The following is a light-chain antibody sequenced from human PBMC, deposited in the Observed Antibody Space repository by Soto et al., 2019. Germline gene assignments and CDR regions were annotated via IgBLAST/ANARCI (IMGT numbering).Light chain of an antibody. CDR2: EVN. CDR1: SSDVGGYNY. CDR3: SSYARSNNFVV. J-gene: IGLJ2*01. Sequence: QSALTQPPSASGSPGQSVTISCTGTSSDVGGYNYVSWYQQHPGNAPKLMIYEVNKRPSGVPDRFSGSKSGNTAFLTVSGLQAEDEADYYCSSYARSNNFVVFGGGTKLTVL. V-gene: IGLV2-8*01.